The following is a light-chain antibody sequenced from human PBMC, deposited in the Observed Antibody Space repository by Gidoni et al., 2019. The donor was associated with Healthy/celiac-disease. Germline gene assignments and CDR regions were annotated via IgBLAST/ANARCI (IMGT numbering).Light chain of an antibody. CDR2: AAS. V-gene: IGKV1-39*01. J-gene: IGKJ4*01. CDR1: HSISSY. CDR3: QQSYRTPPT. Sequence: DMQMTQSPSSLSASVGDRVTITCRASHSISSYLHWYQQKPGKAPQLLIYAASSWPSGVPARFSGSGSGTDFTLTISSLQPEDVATYYCQQSYRTPPTFGGGTKVEIK.